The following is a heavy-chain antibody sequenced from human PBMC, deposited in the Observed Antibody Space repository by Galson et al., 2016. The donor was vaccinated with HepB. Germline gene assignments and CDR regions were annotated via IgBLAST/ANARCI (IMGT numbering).Heavy chain of an antibody. CDR3: ARRIWNSAWYSYFDY. D-gene: IGHD6-19*01. Sequence: CAISGDSVYNNGAAWVWIRQSPSRGLEWLGRTFYRSTWENHYAGSVRNRITISPDTYRNQFSLQLNSVTPEDTAVYYCARRIWNSAWYSYFDYWGHGALVTVSS. CDR1: GDSVYNNGAA. J-gene: IGHJ4*01. CDR2: TFYRSTWEN. V-gene: IGHV6-1*01.